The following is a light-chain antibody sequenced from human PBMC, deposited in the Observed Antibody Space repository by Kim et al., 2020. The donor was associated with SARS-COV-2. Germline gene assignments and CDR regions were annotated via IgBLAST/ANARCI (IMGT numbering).Light chain of an antibody. V-gene: IGKV4-1*01. CDR2: WAS. CDR1: QSVLYSSNNKNY. Sequence: ATINCKSSQSVLYSSNNKNYLAWYQQKPGQPPKLLIYWASTRESGVPERLSGSGSGTDFTLTISSLQAEDVAVYYCQQYYTTPLTFGGGTKVDIK. J-gene: IGKJ4*01. CDR3: QQYYTTPLT.